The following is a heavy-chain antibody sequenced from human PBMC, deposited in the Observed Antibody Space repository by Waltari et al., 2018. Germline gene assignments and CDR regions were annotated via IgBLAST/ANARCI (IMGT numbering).Heavy chain of an antibody. J-gene: IGHJ3*02. V-gene: IGHV4-38-2*01. D-gene: IGHD5-18*01. Sequence: QVQLQESGTGLVKPSETLSLTCAVSGYSISSGYYWGWIRKPTGKGLEWIGSIYHSCSTYYNPSLKSRVTISVDTSKNQFSLKLSSVTAADTAVYYCASIRGYSYGHYAFDIWGQGTMVTVSS. CDR1: GYSISSGYY. CDR3: ASIRGYSYGHYAFDI. CDR2: IYHSCST.